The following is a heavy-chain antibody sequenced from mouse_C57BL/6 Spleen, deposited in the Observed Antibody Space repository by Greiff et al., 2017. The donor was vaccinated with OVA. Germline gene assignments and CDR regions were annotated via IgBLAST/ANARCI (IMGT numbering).Heavy chain of an antibody. CDR1: GFTFSSYG. V-gene: IGHV5-6*01. J-gene: IGHJ2*01. D-gene: IGHD1-1*01. Sequence: EVQLVESGGDLVKPGGSLKLSCAASGFTFSSYGMSWVRQTPDKRLEWVATISSGGSYTYYPDSVKGRFTISRDNAKNTLYLQMSSLKSEDTAMYYCARKSIYYGSSYVDFDYWGQGTTLTVSS. CDR2: ISSGGSYT. CDR3: ARKSIYYGSSYVDFDY.